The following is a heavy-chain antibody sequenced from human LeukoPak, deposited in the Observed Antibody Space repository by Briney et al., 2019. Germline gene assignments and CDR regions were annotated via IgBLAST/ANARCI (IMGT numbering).Heavy chain of an antibody. Sequence: GGSLRLSCAASGFTFSSYYVSWVRQAPGKGLEWVSSISSSSSYMFYADSVRGRFTISRDNAKNSLYLQMNSLRAEDTAVYYCARDRGSGWHTFDYWGQGTLVTVSS. D-gene: IGHD6-19*01. CDR3: ARDRGSGWHTFDY. V-gene: IGHV3-21*01. CDR1: GFTFSSYY. CDR2: ISSSSSYM. J-gene: IGHJ4*02.